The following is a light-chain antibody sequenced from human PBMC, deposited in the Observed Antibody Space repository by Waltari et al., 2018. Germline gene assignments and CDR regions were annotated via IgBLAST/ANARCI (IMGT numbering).Light chain of an antibody. Sequence: QSALTQPRSVSGSPGQSVTISCTGTSSDVGGYNYVSWYQQHPGKAPKPMIYDGSKRPSGGPDRFSGSKSGNTASLTISGLQAEDEADYYGCSYAGSYTFGWVFGGGTKLTVL. J-gene: IGLJ3*02. V-gene: IGLV2-11*01. CDR3: CSYAGSYTFGWV. CDR1: SSDVGGYNY. CDR2: DGS.